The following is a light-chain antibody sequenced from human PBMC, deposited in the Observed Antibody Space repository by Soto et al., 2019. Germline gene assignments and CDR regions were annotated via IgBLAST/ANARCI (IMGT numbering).Light chain of an antibody. CDR3: LLYYAGAWV. CDR1: TGAVTSDYY. V-gene: IGLV7-43*01. J-gene: IGLJ3*02. CDR2: STT. Sequence: QAVVTQEPSLTVSPGGTVTLTCASNTGAVTSDYYANWFQQKPGQAPGALIYSTTNRQSWTPARFSGSLLGGKAALTLSGVQPEDEAEYYCLLYYAGAWVFGGGTKLTVL.